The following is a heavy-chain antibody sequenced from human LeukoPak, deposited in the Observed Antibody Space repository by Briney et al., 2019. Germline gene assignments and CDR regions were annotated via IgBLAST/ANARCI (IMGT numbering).Heavy chain of an antibody. CDR3: ARAISYGYGNPPDY. D-gene: IGHD5-18*01. CDR2: ISGSGGST. V-gene: IGHV3-23*01. Sequence: GGSLRLSCAASGFTFSNYAMSWVRQAPGKGLEWVSVISGSGGSTYYADSVKGRFTISRDNSKNTLSLQMNSLRAEDTAVYYCARAISYGYGNPPDYWGQGTLVTVSS. J-gene: IGHJ4*02. CDR1: GFTFSNYA.